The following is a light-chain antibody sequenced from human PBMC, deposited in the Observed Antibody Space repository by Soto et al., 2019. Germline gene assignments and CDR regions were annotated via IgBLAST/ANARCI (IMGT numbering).Light chain of an antibody. CDR1: SSNIGAGYD. V-gene: IGLV1-40*01. CDR2: GNS. CDR3: QSYDSSRSGSV. J-gene: IGLJ2*01. Sequence: QSVLTQPPSVSGAPGQRVTISCTGSSSNIGAGYDVHWYQQLPGTAPKLLIHGNSNRPSGVPDRFSGSKSGTSASLAITGLQDEDEADYYCQSYDSSRSGSVFGGGTKLTVL.